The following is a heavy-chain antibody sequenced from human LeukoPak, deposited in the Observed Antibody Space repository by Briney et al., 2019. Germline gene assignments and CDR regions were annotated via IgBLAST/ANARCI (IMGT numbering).Heavy chain of an antibody. Sequence: ASLKVSCKVSVYTLTELSMNWVRQAPGKGLEGMGGFDPEDGETIYAQKFQGRVTMTEDTSTDTAYMELSSLRSEDTAVYYCATVGAVLFDIWGQGTMVTVSS. V-gene: IGHV1-24*01. J-gene: IGHJ3*02. D-gene: IGHD6-6*01. CDR1: VYTLTELS. CDR2: FDPEDGET. CDR3: ATVGAVLFDI.